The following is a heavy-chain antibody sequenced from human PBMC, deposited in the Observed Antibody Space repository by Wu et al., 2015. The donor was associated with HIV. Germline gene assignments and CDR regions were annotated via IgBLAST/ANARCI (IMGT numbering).Heavy chain of an antibody. D-gene: IGHD5-12*01. CDR3: ARGDPRDIVATLAFDI. Sequence: QVQLVQSGAEVKKPGSSVKVSCKASGGTFSSYAISWVRQAPGQGLEWMGGIIPIFGTANYAQKFQGRVTITTDESTSTAYMELSSLRSEDTAVYYCARGDPRDIVATLAFDIWGQGTMVTVSS. V-gene: IGHV1-69*05. J-gene: IGHJ3*02. CDR1: GGTFSSYA. CDR2: IIPIFGTA.